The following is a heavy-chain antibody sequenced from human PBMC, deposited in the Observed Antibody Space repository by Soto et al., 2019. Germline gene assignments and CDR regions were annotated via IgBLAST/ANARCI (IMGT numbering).Heavy chain of an antibody. CDR1: GGSISSYY. CDR2: IYYSGST. CDR3: ARYIAVAGIYYFDY. Sequence: SETLSLTCTVSGGSISSYYWSWIRQPPGKGLEWIGYIYYSGSTNYNPSLKSRVTISVDTSKNQFSLKLSSVTAADTAVYYCARYIAVAGIYYFDYWGQGTLVTVS. V-gene: IGHV4-59*01. J-gene: IGHJ4*02. D-gene: IGHD6-19*01.